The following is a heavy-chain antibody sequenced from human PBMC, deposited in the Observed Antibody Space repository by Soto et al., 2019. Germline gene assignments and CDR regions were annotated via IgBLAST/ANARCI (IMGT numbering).Heavy chain of an antibody. CDR2: IHSGGSRI. J-gene: IGHJ1*01. V-gene: IGHV3-48*03. D-gene: IGHD6-13*01. Sequence: EVQLVESGGGLVQPGGSLILSCAASGFTFSTYHMNWVRQAPGKGLEWVSYIHSGGSRIYYADSVKGRFTISRDNAKNSLHLQMNSLSAEDTAFYYCVKDESINWYSGHFRHWGQGTLVTVSS. CDR1: GFTFSTYH. CDR3: VKDESINWYSGHFRH.